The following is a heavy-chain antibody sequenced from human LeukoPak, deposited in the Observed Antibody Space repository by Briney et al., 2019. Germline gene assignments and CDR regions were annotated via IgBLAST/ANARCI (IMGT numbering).Heavy chain of an antibody. V-gene: IGHV3-21*01. CDR1: GFTFSSYS. CDR3: AKTLIVLRGYSYEPDY. D-gene: IGHD5-18*01. J-gene: IGHJ4*02. Sequence: GGSLRLSCAASGFTFSSYSMNWVRQAPGKGLEWVSSISSSSSYIYYADSVKGRFTISRDNAKNSLYLQMNSLRAEDTAVYYCAKTLIVLRGYSYEPDYWGQGTLVTVSS. CDR2: ISSSSSYI.